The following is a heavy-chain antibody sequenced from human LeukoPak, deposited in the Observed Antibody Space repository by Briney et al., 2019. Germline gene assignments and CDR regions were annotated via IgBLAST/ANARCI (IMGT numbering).Heavy chain of an antibody. J-gene: IGHJ5*02. CDR2: VSYSGST. D-gene: IGHD3-9*01. CDR1: GDSINSYY. CDR3: ARDYDTAGANWFGP. Sequence: SETLSLTCTVFGDSINSYYWSWIRQSPGKGLEWVGYVSYSGSTNYNPSLNSRVTISVDRSKNQFSLKLTSVTAADSAMYYCARDYDTAGANWFGPWGQGALATVCS. V-gene: IGHV4-59*01.